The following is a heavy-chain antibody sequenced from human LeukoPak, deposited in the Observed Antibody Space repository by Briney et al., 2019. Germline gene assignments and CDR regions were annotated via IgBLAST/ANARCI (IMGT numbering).Heavy chain of an antibody. D-gene: IGHD2-2*01. J-gene: IGHJ6*02. CDR2: IYYSGST. CDR3: ARGSGPAAVYYYGMDV. V-gene: IGHV4-59*01. Sequence: PSETPSLTCTVSGGSISSYYWSWIRQPPGKGLEWIGYIYYSGSTNYNPSLKSRVTISVDTSKNQFSLKLSSVTAADTAVYYCARGSGPAAVYYYGMDVWGQGTTVTVSS. CDR1: GGSISSYY.